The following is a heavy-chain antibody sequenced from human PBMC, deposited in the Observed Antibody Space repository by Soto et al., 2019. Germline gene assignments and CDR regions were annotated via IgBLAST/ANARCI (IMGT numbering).Heavy chain of an antibody. D-gene: IGHD6-19*01. V-gene: IGHV4-39*07. CDR3: ARVLSEVYSGWPLQYNWLDP. J-gene: IGHJ5*02. CDR1: GYSVSSSDYY. Sequence: SETLSLTCSVSGYSVSSSDYYWAWIRQPPGKGLEWIGYIYHSGSTYYNPSLKSRVTISVDRSKNQFSLKLSSVTAADTAVYYCARVLSEVYSGWPLQYNWLDPWGQGTLVTVSS. CDR2: IYHSGST.